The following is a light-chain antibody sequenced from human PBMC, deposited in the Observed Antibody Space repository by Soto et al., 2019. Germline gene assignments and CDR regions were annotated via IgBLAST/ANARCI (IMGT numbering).Light chain of an antibody. Sequence: EVVLTQSPGTLSLSPGERATLSCRASQSVSNNYLAWYQQKPGQGPRLLIFGSSDRATGIPDRFSGSGSGTDCTLTIIRLEPEDFAVDYCQQYCSPPPYTFGQGTMLDIK. CDR3: QQYCSPPPYT. CDR1: QSVSNNY. V-gene: IGKV3-20*01. CDR2: GSS. J-gene: IGKJ2*01.